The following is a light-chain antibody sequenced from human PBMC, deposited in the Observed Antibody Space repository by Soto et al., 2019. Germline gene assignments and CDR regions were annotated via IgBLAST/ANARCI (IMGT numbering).Light chain of an antibody. CDR1: SSDVGGYNC. V-gene: IGLV2-14*01. CDR3: SSYTSGVNYV. CDR2: DVT. J-gene: IGLJ1*01. Sequence: QSVLTQPASVSGSPGQSIAISCTGTSSDVGGYNCVSWYQQHPGKAPKLMIFDVTNRPSGVSNRFSGSKSGNTASLTISGLQAEDEAYYYCSSYTSGVNYVFGTGTKLTVL.